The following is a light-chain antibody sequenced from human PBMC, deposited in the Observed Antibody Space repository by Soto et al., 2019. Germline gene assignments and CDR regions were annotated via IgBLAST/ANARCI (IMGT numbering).Light chain of an antibody. CDR3: QSYDSSLSGWV. CDR2: GNN. V-gene: IGLV1-40*01. CDR1: SSNIGAGYD. Sequence: QSVLTQPPSVSGAPGQRVTISCTGSSSNIGAGYDVHWYQQLPGTAPKLLIFGNNNQPSGVPDRFSGSKSGTSASLAITGLQASDEADYYCQSYDSSLSGWVFGGGTKLTVL. J-gene: IGLJ3*02.